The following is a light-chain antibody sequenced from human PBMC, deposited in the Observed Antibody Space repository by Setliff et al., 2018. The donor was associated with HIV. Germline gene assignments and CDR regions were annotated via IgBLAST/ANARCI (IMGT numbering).Light chain of an antibody. V-gene: IGLV1-40*01. Sequence: SVLTQPPSVSGVPGLRVTISCTGNSSNIGAGYALHWYQQIPGTAPKLLIFDNTKRPSGVPDRFSASRSGTSGSLSITWPQTEDEADYYCQSYDNSLKAVVFGGGTKVTV. CDR1: SSNIGAGYA. CDR2: DNT. CDR3: QSYDNSLKAVV. J-gene: IGLJ2*01.